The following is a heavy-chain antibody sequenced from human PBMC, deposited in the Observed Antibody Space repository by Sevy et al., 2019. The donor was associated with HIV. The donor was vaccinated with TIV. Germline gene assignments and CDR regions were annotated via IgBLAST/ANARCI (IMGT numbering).Heavy chain of an antibody. CDR2: IGGSGTST. Sequence: GGSLRLSCKASVFTFSCCAMTWVRQTPGKGLEWVSTIGGSGTSTFYADSVRGRFIISRDNSKNTLFLQMNSLRAEDTAVYFCAKRGNYDSRYWYFDLWGRGTLVTVSS. CDR3: AKRGNYDSRYWYFDL. J-gene: IGHJ2*01. D-gene: IGHD3-22*01. CDR1: VFTFSCCA. V-gene: IGHV3-23*01.